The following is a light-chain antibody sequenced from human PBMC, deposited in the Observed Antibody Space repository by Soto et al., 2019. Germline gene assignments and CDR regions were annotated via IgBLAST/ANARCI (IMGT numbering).Light chain of an antibody. CDR3: AAWDDSLNGSV. Sequence: QPVLTQPPSASGTPGQTVTVSCSGSSSNIGSYTVNWYQQLPGTAPKLVIYSNHQRPSGVPDRFSGSKSGTSASLAISGLQSEDEADYYCAAWDDSLNGSVFGSGTKLTVL. V-gene: IGLV1-44*01. CDR1: SSNIGSYT. J-gene: IGLJ1*01. CDR2: SNH.